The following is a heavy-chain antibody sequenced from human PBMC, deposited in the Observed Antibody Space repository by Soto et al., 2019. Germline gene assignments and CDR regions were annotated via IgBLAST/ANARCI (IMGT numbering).Heavy chain of an antibody. V-gene: IGHV4-39*01. CDR2: IYYSGST. CDR3: ALDDYGDFGSIHY. D-gene: IGHD4-17*01. J-gene: IGHJ4*02. CDR1: GGSLSSSSYY. Sequence: QLQLQESGPGLVKPSETLSLTCPVSGGSLSSSSYYWGWIRQPPGKGLEWIGSIYYSGSTYYNPSLKSQVTISENTCKNQFCLKLSFVTAADTAVYYCALDDYGDFGSIHYWGQETLVTISS.